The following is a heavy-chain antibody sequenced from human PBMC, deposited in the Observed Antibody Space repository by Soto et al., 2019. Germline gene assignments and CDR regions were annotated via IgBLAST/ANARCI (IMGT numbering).Heavy chain of an antibody. Sequence: QVQLVQSGAEVKKPGASVNVSCKASGYTFTNYGISWVRQAPGQGLEWMGWISAYNGNTNYAQKLQGRVAMTTDTFTYTAXMELRSLKSDDTAVYFCARGNPYSTSSRGIYYFDYWGQGTLVTVSS. CDR2: ISAYNGNT. J-gene: IGHJ4*02. D-gene: IGHD6-13*01. V-gene: IGHV1-18*01. CDR1: GYTFTNYG. CDR3: ARGNPYSTSSRGIYYFDY.